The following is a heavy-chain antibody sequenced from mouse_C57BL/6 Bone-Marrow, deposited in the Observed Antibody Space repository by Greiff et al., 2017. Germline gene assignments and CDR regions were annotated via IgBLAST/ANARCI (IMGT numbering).Heavy chain of an antibody. CDR2: IDPENGDT. CDR3: TTFITTVVADY. J-gene: IGHJ2*01. CDR1: GFNIKDDY. D-gene: IGHD1-1*01. V-gene: IGHV14-4*01. Sequence: VQLQQSGAELVRPGASVKLSCTASGFNIKDDYMHWVKQRPEQGLEWIGWIDPENGDTEYASKFQGKATITAATSSTTAYLQLRSLTSEETDVYDCTTFITTVVADYWGQGTTLTVSS.